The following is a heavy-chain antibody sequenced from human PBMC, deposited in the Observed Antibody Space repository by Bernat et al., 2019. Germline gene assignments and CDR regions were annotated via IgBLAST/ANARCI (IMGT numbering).Heavy chain of an antibody. CDR1: GFTFSSYA. J-gene: IGHJ6*03. CDR3: ARGTYYDTYYYMDV. D-gene: IGHD3-9*01. Sequence: VQLLESGGGVVQPGRSLRLSCAASGFTFSSYAMHWVRQAPGKGLEWVAVISYDGSNKYYADSVKGRFTISRDNSKNTLYLQMNSLRAEDTAVYYCARGTYYDTYYYMDVWGKGTTVTVSS. V-gene: IGHV3-30*01. CDR2: ISYDGSNK.